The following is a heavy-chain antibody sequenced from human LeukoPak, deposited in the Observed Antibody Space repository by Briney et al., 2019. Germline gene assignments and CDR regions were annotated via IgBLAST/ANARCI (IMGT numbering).Heavy chain of an antibody. CDR3: ARNYDSSGYGYNWFDP. CDR2: ITGSSSFI. CDR1: GFTFSTYS. J-gene: IGHJ5*02. D-gene: IGHD3-22*01. Sequence: KTGGSLRLSCAASGFTFSTYSMNWVRQAPGKGLECVSSITGSSSFIYYADSVKGRFTISRDNAKNSLHLQMNSLRAEDTAVYYCARNYDSSGYGYNWFDPWGQGTLVTVSS. V-gene: IGHV3-21*01.